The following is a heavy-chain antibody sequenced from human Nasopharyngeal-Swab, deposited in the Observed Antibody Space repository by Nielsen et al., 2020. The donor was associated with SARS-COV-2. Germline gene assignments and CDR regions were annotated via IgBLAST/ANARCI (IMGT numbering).Heavy chain of an antibody. CDR2: INHSGST. CDR3: ARGLYGDYQGFDY. J-gene: IGHJ4*02. D-gene: IGHD4-17*01. Sequence: RQAPGKGLGWIGEINHSGSTNYNPSLKSRVTISVDTSKNQFSLKLSSVTAADTAVYYCARGLYGDYQGFDYWGQGTLVTVSS. V-gene: IGHV4-34*01.